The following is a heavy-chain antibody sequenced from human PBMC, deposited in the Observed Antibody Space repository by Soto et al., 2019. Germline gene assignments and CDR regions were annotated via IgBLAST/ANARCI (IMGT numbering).Heavy chain of an antibody. J-gene: IGHJ4*02. CDR2: IKGDGTIT. CDR1: GFTFSRDW. Sequence: EVQLVESGGGLVQPGGSLRLSCAASGFTFSRDWMHWVRQSPGKGLVWVSRIKGDGTITNYADSVKGRFTTSRDNAKNTVYLRLNSLTTEDMAVYYCARGGLGNYYNDYWGQGTLVTVSS. V-gene: IGHV3-74*01. CDR3: ARGGLGNYYNDY. D-gene: IGHD3-10*01.